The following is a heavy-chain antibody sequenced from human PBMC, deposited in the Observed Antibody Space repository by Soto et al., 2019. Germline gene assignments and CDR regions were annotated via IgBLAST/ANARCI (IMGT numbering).Heavy chain of an antibody. Sequence: PSETLSLTCTVPGGSLSPNYWTWIRQPPGKGLEWIAYIYYSGTATYNPSLNSRVTISVDTSKNQFSLTLSSVTAADTAVYYCARTLYSYGPRFDYWGQGALVTVSS. D-gene: IGHD5-18*01. V-gene: IGHV4-59*01. CDR3: ARTLYSYGPRFDY. J-gene: IGHJ4*02. CDR1: GGSLSPNY. CDR2: IYYSGTA.